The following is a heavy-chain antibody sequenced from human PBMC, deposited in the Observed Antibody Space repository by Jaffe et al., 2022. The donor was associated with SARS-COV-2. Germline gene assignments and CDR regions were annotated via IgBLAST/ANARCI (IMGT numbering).Heavy chain of an antibody. CDR2: IYYSGST. CDR3: ASSRPQGITVVIA. V-gene: IGHV4-39*01. J-gene: IGHJ5*02. Sequence: QLQQQESGPGLVKPSETLSLTCTVSGGSISSSSYYWGWIRQPPGKGLEWIGSIYYSGSTYYNSSLKSRVTISVDTSKSQFSLKLSSVTAADTAVYYCASSRPQGITVVIAWGQGTLVTVSS. D-gene: IGHD6-19*01. CDR1: GGSISSSSYY.